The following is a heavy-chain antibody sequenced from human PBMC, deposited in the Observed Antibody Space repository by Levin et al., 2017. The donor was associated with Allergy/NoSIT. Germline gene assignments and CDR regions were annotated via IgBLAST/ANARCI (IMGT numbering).Heavy chain of an antibody. V-gene: IGHV1-69*06. J-gene: IGHJ3*02. CDR2: IIPIFGTA. CDR1: GGTFSSYA. CDR3: ARDKGYYYDSSGYLDAFDI. Sequence: ASVKVSCKASGGTFSSYAISWVRQAPGQGLEWMGGIIPIFGTANYAQKFQGRVTITADKSTSTAYMELSSLRSEDTAVYYCARDKGYYYDSSGYLDAFDIWGQGTMVTVSS. D-gene: IGHD3-22*01.